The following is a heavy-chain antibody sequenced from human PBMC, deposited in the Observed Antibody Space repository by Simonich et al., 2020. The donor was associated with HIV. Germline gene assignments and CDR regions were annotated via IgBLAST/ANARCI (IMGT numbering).Heavy chain of an antibody. CDR3: ARTYYYDSSGYYPYFDY. Sequence: EVQLVQSGAEVKKPGESLKISCKGSGYSFTRYWIGWVRQMPGKGLEWIGIIYPGDSDTRYSPSFQGQVTSSADKSISTAYLQWSSLKASDTAMYYCARTYYYDSSGYYPYFDYWGQGTLVTVSS. V-gene: IGHV5-51*01. CDR1: GYSFTRYW. D-gene: IGHD3-22*01. CDR2: IYPGDSDT. J-gene: IGHJ4*02.